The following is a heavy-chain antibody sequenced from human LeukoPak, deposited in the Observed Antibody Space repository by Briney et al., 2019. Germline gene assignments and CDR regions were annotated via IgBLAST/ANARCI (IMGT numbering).Heavy chain of an antibody. J-gene: IGHJ4*02. V-gene: IGHV4-39*01. D-gene: IGHD6-19*01. CDR1: GGSISSSSYY. Sequence: PSETLSLTCTVSGGSISSSSYYWGWIRPPPGKGLEWIGSIYYSGSTYYNPSLKSRVTISVDTSKNQFSLKLSSVTAADTAVYYCASMYSSGWYEGFFWGQGTLVTVSS. CDR3: ASMYSSGWYEGFF. CDR2: IYYSGST.